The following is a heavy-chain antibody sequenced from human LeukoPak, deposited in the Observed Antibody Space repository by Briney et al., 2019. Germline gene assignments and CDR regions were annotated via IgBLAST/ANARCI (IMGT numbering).Heavy chain of an antibody. J-gene: IGHJ3*02. CDR2: INTAGRR. D-gene: IGHD2-21*01. V-gene: IGHV3-74*01. CDR3: VSFRDVDK. Sequence: ASLRLSCDVPGLPFSNVWMHRVLEPPAPGLVSCWRINTAGRRDYAHPLNGRFSISSDNAQNMEYLQINSLITDDPAVYYFVSFRDVDKWGRGTMVTVSS. CDR1: GLPFSNVW.